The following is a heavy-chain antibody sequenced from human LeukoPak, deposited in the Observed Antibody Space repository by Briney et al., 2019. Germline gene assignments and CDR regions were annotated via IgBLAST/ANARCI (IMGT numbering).Heavy chain of an antibody. D-gene: IGHD3-22*01. Sequence: SETLSLTCTVSGGSICSYYWSWTRQPPGKGLEWIGYIYYSGSTNYNPSLKSRVTISVDTSKNQFSLKLSSVTAADTAVYYCARIVASDSSGYYYALGLFDYWGQGTLVTVSS. V-gene: IGHV4-59*08. CDR2: IYYSGST. CDR1: GGSICSYY. J-gene: IGHJ4*02. CDR3: ARIVASDSSGYYYALGLFDY.